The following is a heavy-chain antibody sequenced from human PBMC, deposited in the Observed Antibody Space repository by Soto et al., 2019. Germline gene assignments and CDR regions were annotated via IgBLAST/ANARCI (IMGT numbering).Heavy chain of an antibody. V-gene: IGHV4-34*01. CDR2: ISHSGST. J-gene: IGHJ6*02. CDR3: ARERVVLVRAAVRVCDDYQYFGMDV. Sequence: QVQLQQWGAGLLKPSETLSLSCAIYGGSFSDDYWSWIRQPPGKGLEWIGKISHSGSTNYNPSLKSRVNISADTSKNQFSLRLNSVTAADTAVYYCARERVVLVRAAVRVCDDYQYFGMDVWGQGTTVTVSS. D-gene: IGHD2-2*02. CDR1: GGSFSDDY.